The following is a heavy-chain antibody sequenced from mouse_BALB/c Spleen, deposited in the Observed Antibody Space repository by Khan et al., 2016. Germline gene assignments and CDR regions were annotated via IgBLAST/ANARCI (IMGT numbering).Heavy chain of an antibody. CDR3: AREGLRRGFAY. D-gene: IGHD2-4*01. CDR1: GFTFSDYY. J-gene: IGHJ3*01. CDR2: ISDGGSYT. Sequence: EVELVESGGGLVKPGGSLKLSCAASGFTFSDYYMYWVRQTPEKRLEWVATISDGGSYTYYPDSVKGRFTISSDNAKNNLYLQMSSLKSEGTAMYYCAREGLRRGFAYWGQGTLVTVSA. V-gene: IGHV5-4*02.